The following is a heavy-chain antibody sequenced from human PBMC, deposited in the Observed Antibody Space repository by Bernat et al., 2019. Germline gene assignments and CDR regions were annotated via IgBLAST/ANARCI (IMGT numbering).Heavy chain of an antibody. Sequence: EVQLVESGGGLVQPGGSLRLSCAASGFTLSSYWMSWVRQAPGKGLEWVANIKQDGSEKVYVDSVKGRFTISRDNTQNSLYLQMNSLRAEDTAMYYCARYTYYGSGTYYSIGFDYWGQEPLVTVSS. V-gene: IGHV3-7*04. CDR1: GFTLSSYW. J-gene: IGHJ4*02. D-gene: IGHD3-10*01. CDR2: IKQDGSEK. CDR3: ARYTYYGSGTYYSIGFDY.